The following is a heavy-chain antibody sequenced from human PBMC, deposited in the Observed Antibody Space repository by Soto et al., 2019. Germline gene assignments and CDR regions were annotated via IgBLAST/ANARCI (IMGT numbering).Heavy chain of an antibody. CDR3: AREASGSGWWSQGSFES. CDR2: IYSSGST. J-gene: IGHJ5*01. D-gene: IGHD6-19*01. Sequence: EVQLVESGGGLVQPGGSLRLSCAASGFTVTSSYISWVRQAPGKRLEWVSTIYSSGSTYYADSVRGRFIISRDISENTEDLQMNSLTVEDTAVYYCAREASGSGWWSQGSFESWGQGTLVTVSS. V-gene: IGHV3-66*01. CDR1: GFTVTSSY.